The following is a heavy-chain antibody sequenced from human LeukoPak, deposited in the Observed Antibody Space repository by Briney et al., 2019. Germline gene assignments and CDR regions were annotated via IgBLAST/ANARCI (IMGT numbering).Heavy chain of an antibody. CDR3: ARDRILEGLSNIGDAFDT. D-gene: IGHD3-3*01. V-gene: IGHV1-2*02. Sequence: ASVKVSCEASGYTFTGYYMHWVRQAPGQGLEWMGWINPNSGGTNYAQKFQGRVTMTRDTSISTAYMELSRLRSDDTAVYYCARDRILEGLSNIGDAFDTWGQGTMVTVSS. CDR1: GYTFTGYY. CDR2: INPNSGGT. J-gene: IGHJ3*02.